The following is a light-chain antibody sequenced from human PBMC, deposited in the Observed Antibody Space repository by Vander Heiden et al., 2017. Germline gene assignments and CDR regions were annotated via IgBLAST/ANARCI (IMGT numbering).Light chain of an antibody. J-gene: IGKJ3*01. Sequence: ERVMTQSPATLSVSAGERATLTCRARQSVKFNLAWNQQKPGQAARLLIYGASTRATGIPARFSGSGSGTDFTLPISSLQSEDFAVYYCQQYNNWPPMTFGPGTKVDIK. CDR1: QSVKFN. CDR2: GAS. V-gene: IGKV3-15*01. CDR3: QQYNNWPPMT.